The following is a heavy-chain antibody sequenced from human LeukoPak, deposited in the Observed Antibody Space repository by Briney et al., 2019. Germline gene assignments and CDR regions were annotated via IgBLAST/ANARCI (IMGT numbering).Heavy chain of an antibody. Sequence: SETLSLTCAVYGESFSGYYWTWIRQPPGKGLEWIGQINHSGSTNYNSSLKSRVTISVDTSKNQLSLRLTSVTAADTAVYYCARTHRRADSSGYYYEDWYFDLWGRGTLVTVSS. J-gene: IGHJ2*01. D-gene: IGHD3-22*01. V-gene: IGHV4-34*01. CDR1: GESFSGYY. CDR3: ARTHRRADSSGYYYEDWYFDL. CDR2: INHSGST.